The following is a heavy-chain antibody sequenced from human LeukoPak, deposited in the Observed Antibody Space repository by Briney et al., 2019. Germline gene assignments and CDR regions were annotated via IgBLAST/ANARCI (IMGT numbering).Heavy chain of an antibody. D-gene: IGHD5-24*01. CDR1: GGSISSYY. CDR2: IYYGGST. Sequence: RPSETLSLTCTVSGGSISSYYWSWIRQPPGKGLEWIGYIYYGGSTNYNPSLKSRVTISVDTSKNQFSLKLRSVTAADTAVYYCARLVGDGYNDFDSWGQGTLVTVSS. CDR3: ARLVGDGYNDFDS. J-gene: IGHJ4*02. V-gene: IGHV4-59*08.